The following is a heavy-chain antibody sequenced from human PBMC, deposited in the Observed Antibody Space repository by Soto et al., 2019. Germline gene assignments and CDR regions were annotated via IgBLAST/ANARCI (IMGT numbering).Heavy chain of an antibody. CDR1: GFTFSSYA. D-gene: IGHD2-2*01. CDR3: AKRGDSKDIAVVPAGYYFDY. V-gene: IGHV3-23*01. J-gene: IGHJ4*02. CDR2: ISGSGGST. Sequence: GGSLRLSCAASGFTFSSYAMSWVRQAPGKGLEWVSAISGSGGSTYYADSVKGRFTISRDNSKNTLYLQMNSLRAEDTAVYYSAKRGDSKDIAVVPAGYYFDYWGQGTLVTVSS.